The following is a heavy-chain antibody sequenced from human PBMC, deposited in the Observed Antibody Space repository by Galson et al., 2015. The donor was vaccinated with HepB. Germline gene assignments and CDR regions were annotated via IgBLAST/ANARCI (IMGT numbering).Heavy chain of an antibody. CDR3: ARHEGGYRYGFIGS. CDR1: GFSFRDFA. V-gene: IGHV3-23*01. D-gene: IGHD5-18*01. J-gene: IGHJ4*02. CDR2: ISGSGGDT. Sequence: LRLSCAGSGFSFRDFAMSWVHQAPGKGLEWVSGISGSGGDTTYADSVKGRFTISRDNSKNTLYLQMNSLKAEDTAVYYCARHEGGYRYGFIGSWGQGTLVTVSS.